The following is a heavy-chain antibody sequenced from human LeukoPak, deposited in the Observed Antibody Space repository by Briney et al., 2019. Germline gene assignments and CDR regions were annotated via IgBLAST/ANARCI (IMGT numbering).Heavy chain of an antibody. CDR2: IYHSGST. J-gene: IGHJ5*02. D-gene: IGHD3-10*01. Sequence: PSETLSLTCAVSGYSISSGYYWGWIRPPPGKGLEWIGSIYHSGSTYYNPSLKRRVTISLDTSKHQFSLKLSSVTAADTAVYYCAGNRYYGSGSYSQSNWFDPWGQGTLVTVSS. CDR1: GYSISSGYY. CDR3: AGNRYYGSGSYSQSNWFDP. V-gene: IGHV4-38-2*01.